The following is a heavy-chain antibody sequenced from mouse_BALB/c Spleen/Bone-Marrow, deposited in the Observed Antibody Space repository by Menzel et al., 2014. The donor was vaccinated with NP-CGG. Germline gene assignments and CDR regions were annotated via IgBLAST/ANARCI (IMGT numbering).Heavy chain of an antibody. CDR3: ARRRGYDFPLPY. Sequence: EVKLMESGGGLVKPGGSLKLSCAASGFTFSSYAMSWIRQTPEKRLEWVASISSGGTTYYPDSVRGRFTISRDNARNILYLQMSSLGSEDTAMYYCARRRGYDFPLPYWGQGTLVTVSA. D-gene: IGHD2-4*01. CDR1: GFTFSSYA. V-gene: IGHV5-6-5*01. J-gene: IGHJ3*01. CDR2: ISSGGTT.